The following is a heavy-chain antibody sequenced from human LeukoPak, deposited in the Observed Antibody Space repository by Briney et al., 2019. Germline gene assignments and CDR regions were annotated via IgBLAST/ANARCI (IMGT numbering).Heavy chain of an antibody. CDR1: GFTFSSYG. D-gene: IGHD4-11*01. V-gene: IGHV3-30*02. CDR2: IRYDGSNK. CDR3: AKDLATTAPGGYFDY. J-gene: IGHJ4*02. Sequence: PGGSLRLSCAASGFTFSSYGMHWVRQAPGKGLEWVAVIRYDGSNKYYADSVKGRFTISRDNSKNTLYLQMNSLRAEDTAVYYCAKDLATTAPGGYFDYWGQGTLVTVSS.